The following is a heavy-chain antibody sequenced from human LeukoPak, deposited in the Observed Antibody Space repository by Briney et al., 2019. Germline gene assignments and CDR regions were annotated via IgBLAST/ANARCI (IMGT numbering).Heavy chain of an antibody. CDR3: ARSNYYYDSSGSPYYYYYYMDV. J-gene: IGHJ6*03. D-gene: IGHD3-22*01. CDR1: GYTFTSYY. Sequence: GASVKVSCKASGYTFTSYYMHWVRQAPGQGLEWMGIINPSGGSTSYAQKFQGRVTITADKSTSTAYMELSSLRSEDTAVYYCARSNYYYDSSGSPYYYYYYMDVWGKGTTVTISS. V-gene: IGHV1-46*01. CDR2: INPSGGST.